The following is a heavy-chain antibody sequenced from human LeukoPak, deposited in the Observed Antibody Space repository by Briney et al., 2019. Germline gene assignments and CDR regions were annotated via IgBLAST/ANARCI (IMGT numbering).Heavy chain of an antibody. V-gene: IGHV4-38-2*02. Sequence: KSSETLSLTCTASGYSISTGYYWDWIRQPPGKGLEWIGTFYHGGSTYYNPSLKSRVTISVDTSKNQFSLKLSSVTAADTAVYYCAREFRTYSSGWYGDYWGQGTLVTVSS. CDR3: AREFRTYSSGWYGDY. CDR2: FYHGGST. J-gene: IGHJ4*02. CDR1: GYSISTGYY. D-gene: IGHD6-19*01.